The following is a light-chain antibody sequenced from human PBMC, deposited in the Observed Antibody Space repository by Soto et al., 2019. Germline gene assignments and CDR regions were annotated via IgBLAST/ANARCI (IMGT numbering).Light chain of an antibody. CDR2: VAS. V-gene: IGKV3-15*01. Sequence: EIVMTQSPATLSVSPGERATLSCRASQSVSSNLAWYQQKPGQTPKLLISVASTRATGIPARFSGSGSGTEFTLTISSLQSEDFAVYYCQQYNVWPLTFGGGTKVELK. J-gene: IGKJ4*01. CDR3: QQYNVWPLT. CDR1: QSVSSN.